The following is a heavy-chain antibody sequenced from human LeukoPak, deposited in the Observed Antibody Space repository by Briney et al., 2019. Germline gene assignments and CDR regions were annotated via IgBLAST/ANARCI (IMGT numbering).Heavy chain of an antibody. Sequence: PSETLSLTCTVPGGSISSRLYYWAWIRQPPGKGLEWIGTIHDSGTAYYSPSLKSQVTISVDTSNNQFSLKLSSVTAADTAIYYCASLFFVGSGSFPNYWGQGILVTVSS. D-gene: IGHD3-10*01. V-gene: IGHV4-39*01. CDR1: GGSISSRLYY. CDR3: ASLFFVGSGSFPNY. CDR2: IHDSGTA. J-gene: IGHJ4*02.